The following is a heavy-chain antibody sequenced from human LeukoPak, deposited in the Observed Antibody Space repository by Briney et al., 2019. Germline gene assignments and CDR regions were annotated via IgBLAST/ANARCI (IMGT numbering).Heavy chain of an antibody. D-gene: IGHD5-12*01. CDR2: ISSSGSTI. V-gene: IGHV3-48*03. Sequence: GGSLRLSCAASGFTFSSYEMNWVRQAPGKGLEWVSYISSSGSTIYNADSVKGRFTISRDNAKNSLYLQMNSLRAEDTAVYYCARERGYSGYDYFIDSPSDYWGQGTLVAVSS. CDR1: GFTFSSYE. J-gene: IGHJ4*02. CDR3: ARERGYSGYDYFIDSPSDY.